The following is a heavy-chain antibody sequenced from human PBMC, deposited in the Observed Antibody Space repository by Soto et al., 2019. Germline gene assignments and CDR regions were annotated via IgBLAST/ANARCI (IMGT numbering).Heavy chain of an antibody. CDR1: GYTFSSYD. V-gene: IGHV1-8*01. Sequence: QVQLVQSGAEVKKPGASVKVSCKASGYTFSSYDINWVRQATGRGLEWMGWMNPNTGNTVYAQKFQGRVTMTRNTSIITAYMELSTLRYDDTAVDYGASESSYGVDVWGQGTTVTVSS. J-gene: IGHJ6*02. CDR3: ASESSYGVDV. CDR2: MNPNTGNT.